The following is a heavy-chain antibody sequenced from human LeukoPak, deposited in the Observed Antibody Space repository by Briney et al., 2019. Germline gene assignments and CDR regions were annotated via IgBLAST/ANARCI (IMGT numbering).Heavy chain of an antibody. CDR1: GFTFSSYG. CDR3: AKDGARITIFGVAPGY. Sequence: PGGSLRLSCAASGFTFSSYGMHWVRQAPGKGLEWVAFIRYDGSNKYYADSVKGRFTISRDNSKNTLYLQMNSLRAEDTAVYYCAKDGARITIFGVAPGYWGRGTLVTVSS. J-gene: IGHJ4*02. V-gene: IGHV3-30*02. CDR2: IRYDGSNK. D-gene: IGHD3-3*01.